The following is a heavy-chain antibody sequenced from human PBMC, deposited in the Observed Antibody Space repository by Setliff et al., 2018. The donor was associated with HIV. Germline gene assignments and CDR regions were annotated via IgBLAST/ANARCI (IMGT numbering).Heavy chain of an antibody. J-gene: IGHJ4*02. CDR3: ARGPYTIDY. CDR2: ISSTGSTI. V-gene: IGHV3-48*03. Sequence: GGSLRLSCAASGFTFSRYEMNWVRQAPGKGLEWLSHISSTGSTIHYAASVKGRFTISRDNAKNSLYLQIKSLRVEDTAVYYCARGPYTIDYWGQGTLVTVSS. CDR1: GFTFSRYE. D-gene: IGHD3-16*01.